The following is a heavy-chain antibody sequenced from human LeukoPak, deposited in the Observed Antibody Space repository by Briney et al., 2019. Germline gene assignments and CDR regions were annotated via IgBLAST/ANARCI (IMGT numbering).Heavy chain of an antibody. CDR1: GHDFINQW. Sequence: GASLKISWKASGHDFINQWIAWVRQIDGKGLEWMGMIYPYDPDICVTTSFQGQVTLSADKSITPAYLQWSSLNASDSAIYYCARLLIQGRPTYYHYMDISGEGTRVTVTS. CDR3: ARLLIQGRPTYYHYMDI. J-gene: IGHJ6*03. V-gene: IGHV5-51*01. D-gene: IGHD5-18*01. CDR2: IYPYDPDI.